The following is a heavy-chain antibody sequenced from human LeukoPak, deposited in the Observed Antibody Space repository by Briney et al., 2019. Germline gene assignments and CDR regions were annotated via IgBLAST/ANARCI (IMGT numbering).Heavy chain of an antibody. J-gene: IGHJ4*02. CDR1: GDTFSSYA. V-gene: IGHV1-69*13. CDR2: IIPIFGTT. CDR3: ARSPSRYYFVY. Sequence: SVKVSCKASGDTFSSYAISWVRQAPGQGLEWMGGIIPIFGTTNYAQKFQGRVTITADESTSTAYMELSSLRSEDTAVYYCARSPSRYYFVYWGQGTLVTVSS. D-gene: IGHD4-17*01.